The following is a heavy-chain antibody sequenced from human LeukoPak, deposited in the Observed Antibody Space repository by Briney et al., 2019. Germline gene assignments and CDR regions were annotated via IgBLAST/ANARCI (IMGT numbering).Heavy chain of an antibody. CDR3: ARVGLKQRSSRYYYYGMDV. Sequence: SVTVSFKASGGTFSSYAISWVRQAPGQGLEWMGGIIPIFGTANYAQKFQGRVTITADESTSTAYMELSSLRSEDTAVYYCARVGLKQRSSRYYYYGMDVWGQGTTVTVSS. V-gene: IGHV1-69*13. D-gene: IGHD6-13*01. CDR1: GGTFSSYA. J-gene: IGHJ6*02. CDR2: IIPIFGTA.